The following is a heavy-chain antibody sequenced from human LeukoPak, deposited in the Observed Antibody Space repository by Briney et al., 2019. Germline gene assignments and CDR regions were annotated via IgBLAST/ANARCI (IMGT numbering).Heavy chain of an antibody. D-gene: IGHD3-22*01. CDR3: AKDISYDYDSSGYWNY. CDR1: GYTFTSYD. V-gene: IGHV1-8*01. Sequence: ASVKVSCKASGYTFTSYDINWVRQATGQGLEWMGWMNPNSGNTGFAQKFQGRVTISTAYMELISLRAEDTALYYCAKDISYDYDSSGYWNYWGQGTLVTVSS. J-gene: IGHJ4*02. CDR2: MNPNSGNT.